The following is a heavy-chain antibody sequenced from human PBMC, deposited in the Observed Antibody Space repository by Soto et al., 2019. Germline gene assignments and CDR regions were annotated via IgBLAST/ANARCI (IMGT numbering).Heavy chain of an antibody. V-gene: IGHV1-3*01. D-gene: IGHD1-1*01. CDR2: INAANGDT. Sequence: SVKVTCKASGYTFTSYGIHWVRQAPGQRLEWMGWINAANGDTKYSPKFQGRVTITRDTSASKAYMERSSLRSEDTAVYYCVIRHLSGTGIDWFGPRGHGSLVIVSP. CDR1: GYTFTSYG. CDR3: VIRHLSGTGIDWFGP. J-gene: IGHJ5*02.